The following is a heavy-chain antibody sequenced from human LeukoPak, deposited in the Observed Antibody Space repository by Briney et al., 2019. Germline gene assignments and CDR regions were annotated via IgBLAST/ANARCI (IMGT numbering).Heavy chain of an antibody. CDR3: AKDRYFGSDGFDI. Sequence: PGGPQRLSCAPSGFSFSEHGMHWLRQAPGKGPEWVTVTWYDGSNNLYADSVKGRFTITRDNSKNTVFKEMNSLRAEDTAVYHCAKDRYFGSDGFDIWGSGTMVVVS. D-gene: IGHD3-10*01. V-gene: IGHV3-33*06. CDR1: GFSFSEHG. J-gene: IGHJ3*02. CDR2: TWYDGSNN.